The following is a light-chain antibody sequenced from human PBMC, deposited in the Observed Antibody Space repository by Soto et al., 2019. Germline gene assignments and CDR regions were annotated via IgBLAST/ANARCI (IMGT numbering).Light chain of an antibody. Sequence: DLQMSQSPSSLSASVGDRVTITCRASQTIKNSLNWYQQKSGSAPNLLIYSASSLHLGFPSRFNSRESGPDFTLTISGLQPEDFATDYCQHFRSALVPLVQGTRLE. J-gene: IGKJ5*01. CDR1: QTIKNS. CDR3: QHFRSALVP. V-gene: IGKV1-39*01. CDR2: SAS.